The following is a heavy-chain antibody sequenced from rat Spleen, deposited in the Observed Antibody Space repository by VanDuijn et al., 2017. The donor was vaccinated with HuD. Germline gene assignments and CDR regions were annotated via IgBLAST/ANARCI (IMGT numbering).Heavy chain of an antibody. CDR1: GFTFSNYD. J-gene: IGHJ1*01. CDR3: TTALGVSNWERYWYFDF. D-gene: IGHD5-1*01. CDR2: IDNDGGNI. V-gene: IGHV5-25*01. Sequence: EVQLVESGGGLVQPGRSMKLSCVASGFTFSNYDMAWVRQAPAKGLEWVASIDNDGGNIHYGDSVKGRFTISRDNAKSTLYLQMDSLRSEDKATYYCTTALGVSNWERYWYFDFWGPGTMVTGSS.